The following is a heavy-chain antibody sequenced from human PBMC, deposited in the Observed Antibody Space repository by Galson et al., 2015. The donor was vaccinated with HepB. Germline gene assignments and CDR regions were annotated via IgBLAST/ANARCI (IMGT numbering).Heavy chain of an antibody. V-gene: IGHV4-34*01. J-gene: IGHJ4*02. D-gene: IGHD3-16*02. Sequence: ETLSLTCAVYGGSFSDYYWTWIRQSPGKGLEWIAEINHSGTTNYNPSLKSRVTISVDTSRHQFSLKLTSVTAADTPVYYCAGSRYDYDWGTYRYPGYFDYWGQGTLVTVS. CDR3: AGSRYDYDWGTYRYPGYFDY. CDR1: GGSFSDYY. CDR2: INHSGTT.